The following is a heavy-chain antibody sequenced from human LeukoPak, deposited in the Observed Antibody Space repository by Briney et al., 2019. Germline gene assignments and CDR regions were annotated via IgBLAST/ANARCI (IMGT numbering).Heavy chain of an antibody. V-gene: IGHV4-59*01. J-gene: IGHJ4*02. Sequence: SETLSLTCTVSGGSISSYYWSWIRQPPGKGLEWIGYIYYSGSTNYNPSLKSRVTISVDTSKNQFSLKLSSVTAADTAVYYCARGKYGDYVPIDYWGQGTLVTVSS. CDR2: IYYSGST. CDR1: GGSISSYY. D-gene: IGHD4-17*01. CDR3: ARGKYGDYVPIDY.